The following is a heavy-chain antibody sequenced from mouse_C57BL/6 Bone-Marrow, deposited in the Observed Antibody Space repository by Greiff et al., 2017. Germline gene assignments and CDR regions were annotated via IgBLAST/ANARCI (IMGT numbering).Heavy chain of an antibody. Sequence: DVKLVESGGGLVKPGGSLKLSCAASGFTFSSYTMSWVRQTPEKRLEWVATISGGGGNTYYPDSVKGRFTISRDNAKNTLYLQISRLRSADTALYYCARHLYSLDYWGQGTSVTVSS. D-gene: IGHD2-1*01. V-gene: IGHV5-9*01. CDR3: ARHLYSLDY. CDR2: ISGGGGNT. J-gene: IGHJ4*01. CDR1: GFTFSSYT.